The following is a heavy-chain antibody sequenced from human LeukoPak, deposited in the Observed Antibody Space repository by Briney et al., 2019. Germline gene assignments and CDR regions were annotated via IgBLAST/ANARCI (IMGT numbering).Heavy chain of an antibody. Sequence: QPGRSLRLSCAASGFIFSNYGMHWVRQAPGKGLEWVAGISYDGRDKFYADSVKGRFTISRDNSRNTLNLQMNSLRAEDTAVYYCATPRGGDSWAFDVWGQGTMVTVSS. D-gene: IGHD2-21*02. V-gene: IGHV3-30*03. CDR3: ATPRGGDSWAFDV. CDR2: ISYDGRDK. J-gene: IGHJ3*01. CDR1: GFIFSNYG.